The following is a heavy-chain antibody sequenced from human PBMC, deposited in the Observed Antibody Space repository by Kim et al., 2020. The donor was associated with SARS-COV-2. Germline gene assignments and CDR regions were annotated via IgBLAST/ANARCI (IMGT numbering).Heavy chain of an antibody. Sequence: SVKVSCKASGGTFSSYAISWVRQAPGQGLEWMGRIIPILGIANYAQKFQGRVTITADKSTSTAYMELSSLRSEDTAVYYCARESITMVRGAAQYYYGMDVWGQGTTVTVSS. V-gene: IGHV1-69*04. CDR1: GGTFSSYA. J-gene: IGHJ6*02. CDR3: ARESITMVRGAAQYYYGMDV. CDR2: IIPILGIA. D-gene: IGHD3-10*01.